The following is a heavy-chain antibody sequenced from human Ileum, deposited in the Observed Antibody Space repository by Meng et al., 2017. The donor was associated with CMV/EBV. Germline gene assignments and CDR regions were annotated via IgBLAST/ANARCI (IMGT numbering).Heavy chain of an antibody. V-gene: IGHV3-7*01. CDR1: GLTFSNFW. CDR2: IKQDGSEK. CDR3: ARCGVVAGITSWY. J-gene: IGHJ1*01. D-gene: IGHD2-15*01. Sequence: GGSLRLSCVASGLTFSNFWMTWVRQAPGKGLEWVANIKQDGSEKYYVDSVRGRFSISRDNAKNSMYLQMHSLRAEDSAVYYCARCGVVAGITSWYWGQGTLVTVSS.